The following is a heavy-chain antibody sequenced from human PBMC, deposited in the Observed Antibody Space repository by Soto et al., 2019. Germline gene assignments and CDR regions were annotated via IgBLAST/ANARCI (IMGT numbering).Heavy chain of an antibody. D-gene: IGHD6-25*01. CDR2: IYYIGST. J-gene: IGHJ5*02. CDR1: GGSISSYY. Sequence: NPSQTLSLTCTLAGGSISSYYWSWIRQPPGKGLEWIGYIYYIGSTNYNPSLKSRVTISVDTSKNQFSLKLSSVTAAATAVYYCARGLRRPRLNWCDPWRQRTMGTVSS. V-gene: IGHV4-59*01. CDR3: ARGLRRPRLNWCDP.